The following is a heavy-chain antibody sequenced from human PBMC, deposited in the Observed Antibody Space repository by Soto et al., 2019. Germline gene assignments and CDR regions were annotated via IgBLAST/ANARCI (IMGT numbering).Heavy chain of an antibody. Sequence: QVQLVQSGAEVKKPGASVKVSCKASGYTFTSYYMHWVRQAPGQGLEWMGIINPSGGSTSYAQKFQGRVTMTRDTSTSTVYRELSSLRSEYTSVYYCARGPHQESRTGTFHYWCQGTLVTVSS. CDR3: ARGPHQESRTGTFHY. D-gene: IGHD3-9*01. V-gene: IGHV1-46*01. J-gene: IGHJ4*02. CDR2: INPSGGST. CDR1: GYTFTSYY.